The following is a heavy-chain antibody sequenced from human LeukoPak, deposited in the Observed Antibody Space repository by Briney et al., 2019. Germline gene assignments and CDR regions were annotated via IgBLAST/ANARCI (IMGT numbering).Heavy chain of an antibody. CDR3: TTDRSLLLWFGELDY. CDR1: GFTFSSYV. CDR2: ISGSGGST. D-gene: IGHD3-10*01. V-gene: IGHV3-23*01. Sequence: GGSLRLSCAASGFTFSSYVMSWVRQAPGKGLEWVSGISGSGGSTYYADSVKGRFTISRDNSKNTLYLQMNSLRAEDTAVYYCTTDRSLLLWFGELDYWGQGTLVTVSS. J-gene: IGHJ4*02.